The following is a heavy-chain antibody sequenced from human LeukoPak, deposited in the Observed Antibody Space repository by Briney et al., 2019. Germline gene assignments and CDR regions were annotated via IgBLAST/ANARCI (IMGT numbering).Heavy chain of an antibody. J-gene: IGHJ6*01. CDR3: AREPQPSSGWVNYHYSGMDV. CDR2: IIPISGTT. D-gene: IGHD6-19*01. V-gene: IGHV1-69*13. Sequence: SVTVSCKASGDTFNNNAFTWVRQAPGQGLEWMGGIIPISGTTKYAQKFQDRVTITADESTDTAYMELTSLTSGDTAVYYCAREPQPSSGWVNYHYSGMDVWGQGTTVTVPS. CDR1: GDTFNNNA.